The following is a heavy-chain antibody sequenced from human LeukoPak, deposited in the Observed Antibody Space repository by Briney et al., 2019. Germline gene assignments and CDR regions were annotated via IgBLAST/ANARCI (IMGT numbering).Heavy chain of an antibody. J-gene: IGHJ6*03. CDR3: AREIRGAYYMDV. D-gene: IGHD3-10*01. Sequence: GGSLRLSCAASGFTLSNYNMSWVRQAPGKGLEWASYISSVSSTIYYADSVKGRFTISRDIAKNSVYLQMNSLRAEDTAVYWCAREIRGAYYMDVWGKGTTVTVS. V-gene: IGHV3-48*01. CDR1: GFTLSNYN. CDR2: ISSVSSTI.